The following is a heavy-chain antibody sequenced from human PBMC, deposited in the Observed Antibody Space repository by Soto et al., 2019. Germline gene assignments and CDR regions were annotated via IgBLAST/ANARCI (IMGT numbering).Heavy chain of an antibody. CDR3: ARNRLVGSPHSDY. Sequence: PTETLSLTCAVYGGSFSGYYWSWIRQPPGKGLEWIGEINHSGSTNYNPSLKSRVTISVHTSKNQFSLKLSSVTAADTAVYYCARNRLVGSPHSDYWGQGTLVTVSS. V-gene: IGHV4-34*01. CDR2: INHSGST. J-gene: IGHJ4*02. CDR1: GGSFSGYY. D-gene: IGHD1-26*01.